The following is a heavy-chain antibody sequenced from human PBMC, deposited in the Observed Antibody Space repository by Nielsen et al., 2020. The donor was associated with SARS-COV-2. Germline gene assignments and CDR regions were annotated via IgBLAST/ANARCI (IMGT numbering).Heavy chain of an antibody. V-gene: IGHV3-33*01. J-gene: IGHJ3*02. CDR1: GFTFSSYG. CDR3: AREVYSSGWYGVGAFDI. D-gene: IGHD6-19*01. Sequence: GESLKISCAASGFTFSSYGMHWVRQAPGKGLEWVAVIWYDGSNKYYADSVKGRFTISRDNSKNTLYLQMNSLRAEDTAVYYCAREVYSSGWYGVGAFDIWGQGTMVTVSS. CDR2: IWYDGSNK.